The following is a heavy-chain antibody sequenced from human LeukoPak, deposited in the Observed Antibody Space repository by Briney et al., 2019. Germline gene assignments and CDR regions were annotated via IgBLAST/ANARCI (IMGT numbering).Heavy chain of an antibody. Sequence: GGSLRLSCAASGFTFSSNAMTWVRQAPGKGLEWVSPIRGNGDRTNYADSVTGRFTISRDNSKNTLYLQMNSLRGEDSAIYYCAKGQELDDGVFDSWGQGTLVTVSS. CDR3: AKGQELDDGVFDS. CDR1: GFTFSSNA. J-gene: IGHJ4*02. CDR2: IRGNGDRT. D-gene: IGHD1-1*01. V-gene: IGHV3-23*01.